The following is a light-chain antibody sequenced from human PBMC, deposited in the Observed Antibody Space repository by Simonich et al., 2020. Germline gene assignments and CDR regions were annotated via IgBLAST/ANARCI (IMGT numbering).Light chain of an antibody. V-gene: IGLV3-21*03. CDR2: DDS. Sequence: SYVLTQPPSVSVAPGKTARITCGGNNIGSKSVHGYQQKPGKAPVLVGYDDSDRPSGIPERFSGSNSGNTATLTISRVEAGDDADYYCQVWDSSSDHPVFGGGTKLTVL. J-gene: IGLJ3*02. CDR3: QVWDSSSDHPV. CDR1: NIGSKS.